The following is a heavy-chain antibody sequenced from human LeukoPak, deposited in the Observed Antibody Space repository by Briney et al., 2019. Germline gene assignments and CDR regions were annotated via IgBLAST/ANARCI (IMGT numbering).Heavy chain of an antibody. V-gene: IGHV4-34*01. CDR1: GGSFSGYY. Sequence: SETLSLTCAVYGGSFSGYYWSWIRQPPGKGLEWIGEINHSGSTNYNPSLKSRVTISVDTSKNQFSLKLSSVTAADTAVYYCARGPVGSSGWYIHHYYYMDVWGKGTTVTVFS. D-gene: IGHD6-19*01. CDR3: ARGPVGSSGWYIHHYYYMDV. CDR2: INHSGST. J-gene: IGHJ6*03.